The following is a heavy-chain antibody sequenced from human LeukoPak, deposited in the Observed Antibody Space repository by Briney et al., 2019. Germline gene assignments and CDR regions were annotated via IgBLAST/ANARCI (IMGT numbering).Heavy chain of an antibody. CDR1: GGSISSSSYY. J-gene: IGHJ4*02. CDR3: ARFLVGATGGNFDY. D-gene: IGHD1-26*01. Sequence: SSETLSLTCTVSGGSISSSSYYWGWIRQPPGKGLEWIGSIYYSGSTYYNPSLKSRVTISVDTSKNQFSLKLSSVTAADTAVYYCARFLVGATGGNFDYWGQGTLVTVSS. CDR2: IYYSGST. V-gene: IGHV4-39*07.